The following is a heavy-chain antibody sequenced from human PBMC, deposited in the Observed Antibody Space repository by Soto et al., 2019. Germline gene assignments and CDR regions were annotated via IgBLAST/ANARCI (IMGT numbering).Heavy chain of an antibody. D-gene: IGHD3-3*01. CDR3: ARDPVTIFGVVIPNYYYYGMDV. Sequence: SSEQVSRKASGYSFTSYGISWVRQAPGQGREWMGWISAYNGNTNYAQKLQGRVTMTPDTSTSTAYMKLRSLRSDDTAVYYCARDPVTIFGVVIPNYYYYGMDVWGQGTTVTVSS. V-gene: IGHV1-18*04. J-gene: IGHJ6*02. CDR2: ISAYNGNT. CDR1: GYSFTSYG.